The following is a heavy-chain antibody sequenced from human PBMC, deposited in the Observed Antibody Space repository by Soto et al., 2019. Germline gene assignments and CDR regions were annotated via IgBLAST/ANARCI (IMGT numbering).Heavy chain of an antibody. J-gene: IGHJ3*02. CDR3: ARDCSGGSCRAAFDI. V-gene: IGHV3-7*01. Sequence: EVQLVESGGGLVQPGGSLRLSCAASGFTFSSYWMSWVRQAPGKGLEWVANIKQDGSEKYYVDSVKGRFTISRDNAKNSLYLQMNSLRAEDTAVYYCARDCSGGSCRAAFDIWGQGTMVTVSS. D-gene: IGHD2-15*01. CDR1: GFTFSSYW. CDR2: IKQDGSEK.